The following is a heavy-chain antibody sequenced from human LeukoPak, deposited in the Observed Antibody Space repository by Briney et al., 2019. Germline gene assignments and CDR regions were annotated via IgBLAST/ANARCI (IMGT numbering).Heavy chain of an antibody. Sequence: GGSLRLSCAASGFTFDDYAMHWVRHAPGKGLEWVSGISWNSGGIGYADSVKGRFTISRDNAKNSLYLQMNSLRAEDTALYYCAKGGGPDIVVVPAAIGFAFDIWGQGTMVTVSS. J-gene: IGHJ3*02. CDR2: ISWNSGGI. V-gene: IGHV3-9*01. CDR3: AKGGGPDIVVVPAAIGFAFDI. D-gene: IGHD2-2*02. CDR1: GFTFDDYA.